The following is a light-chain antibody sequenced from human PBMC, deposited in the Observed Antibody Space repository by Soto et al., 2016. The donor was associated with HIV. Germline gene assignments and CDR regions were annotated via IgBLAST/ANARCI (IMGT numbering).Light chain of an antibody. CDR2: DAS. J-gene: IGKJ1*01. Sequence: DIQMTQSPSSLSLSIGDRVSITCRASQSISTYLHWYQQKPGRAPELLIYDASSLQSGVPSRFSGRGSGTDFTLTISDLQHEDLATYYCQQSSRTPRTFGQGT. V-gene: IGKV1-39*01. CDR3: QQSSRTPRT. CDR1: QSISTY.